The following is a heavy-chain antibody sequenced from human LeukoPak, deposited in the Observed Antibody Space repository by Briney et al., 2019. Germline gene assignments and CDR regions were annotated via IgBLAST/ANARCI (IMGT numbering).Heavy chain of an antibody. CDR3: ARESLTWLQSRTSWFDP. D-gene: IGHD5-24*01. V-gene: IGHV4-39*07. Sequence: SETLSLTCTVSGGSISSSSYYWGWIRQPPGKGLEWIGSIYYSGSTYYNPSLKSRVTISVHTSKNQFSLRLSSVTAADTAVYYCARESLTWLQSRTSWFDPWGQGTLVTVSS. CDR2: IYYSGST. J-gene: IGHJ5*02. CDR1: GGSISSSSYY.